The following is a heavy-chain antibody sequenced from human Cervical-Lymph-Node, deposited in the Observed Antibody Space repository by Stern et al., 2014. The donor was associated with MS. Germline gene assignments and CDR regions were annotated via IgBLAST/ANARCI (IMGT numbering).Heavy chain of an antibody. CDR2: ITTSGGST. D-gene: IGHD3-9*01. CDR1: GFTFSGYD. V-gene: IGHV3-23*04. J-gene: IGHJ4*02. CDR3: ICGWLLDY. Sequence: EVHLVESGGGLVQPGGSLRLSCAASGFTFSGYDMNWVRQAPGKGLEWVSTITTSGGSTYYADSVKGRFTISRDNSKDTLYLQMNTLRAEDTALYYCICGWLLDYWGQGTLVTVSS.